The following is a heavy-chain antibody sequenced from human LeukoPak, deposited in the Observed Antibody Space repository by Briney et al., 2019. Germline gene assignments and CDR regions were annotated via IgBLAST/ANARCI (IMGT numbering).Heavy chain of an antibody. J-gene: IGHJ4*02. CDR2: SYYTGST. D-gene: IGHD5-12*01. V-gene: IGHV4-59*02. CDR3: ARVRGGYDAIDH. CDR1: GGSVSTYH. Sequence: SETLSLTCTVSGGSVSTYHWGWIRQPPGKGLEWIGYSYYTGSTNYNPSLTGRVTISVDMSKNQFSLKLISVTAADTAVYHCARVRGGYDAIDHWGQRTLVTVSS.